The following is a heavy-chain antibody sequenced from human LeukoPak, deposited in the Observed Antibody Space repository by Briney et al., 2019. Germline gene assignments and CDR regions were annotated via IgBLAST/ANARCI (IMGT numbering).Heavy chain of an antibody. D-gene: IGHD3-22*01. Sequence: SQTLSLTCTVSGGSISSGDYYWRWIRQHPGKGLEWIGYIYYSGSTYYNPSLKSRVTISVDTSKNQFSLKMTSLTAADTAVYYCARDNYDSSGYYEHALDLWGQGTMVTVSS. V-gene: IGHV4-30-4*08. CDR3: ARDNYDSSGYYEHALDL. CDR2: IYYSGST. CDR1: GGSISSGDYY. J-gene: IGHJ3*01.